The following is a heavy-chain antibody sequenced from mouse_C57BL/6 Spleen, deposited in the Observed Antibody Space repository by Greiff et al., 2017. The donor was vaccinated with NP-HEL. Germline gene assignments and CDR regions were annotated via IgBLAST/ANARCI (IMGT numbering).Heavy chain of an antibody. V-gene: IGHV1-50*01. CDR3: ARGGWLFFG. Sequence: QVQLQQPGAELVKPGASVKLSCKASGYTFTSYWMQWVKQRPGQGLEWIGEIDPSDSYTNYNQKFKGKATLTVDTSSSTAYMQLSSLTSEDAAVYYCARGGWLFFGWGTGTTVTVAS. CDR2: IDPSDSYT. CDR1: GYTFTSYW. D-gene: IGHD2-3*01. J-gene: IGHJ1*03.